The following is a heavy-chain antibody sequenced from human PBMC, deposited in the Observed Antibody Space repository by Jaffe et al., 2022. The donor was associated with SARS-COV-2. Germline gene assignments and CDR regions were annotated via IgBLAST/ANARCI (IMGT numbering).Heavy chain of an antibody. CDR1: GYTFTHYG. J-gene: IGHJ4*02. CDR3: ARGDWNTAIIKSTDY. Sequence: QVQLVQSGSELKKPGASVKVSCKASGYTFTHYGINWVRQAPGQGLEWMGWINTNTGNPTYAQGFTGRFVFSLDTSVSTAFLQISSLKAEDTAVYYCARGDWNTAIIKSTDYWGQGTLVTVSS. CDR2: INTNTGNP. V-gene: IGHV7-4-1*02. D-gene: IGHD5-18*01.